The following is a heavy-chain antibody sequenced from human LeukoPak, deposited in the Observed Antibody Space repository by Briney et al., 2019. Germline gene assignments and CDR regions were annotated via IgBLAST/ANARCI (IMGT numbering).Heavy chain of an antibody. D-gene: IGHD3-22*01. CDR2: INHSGST. CDR3: ASNTYYYDSSGYLKGYYFDY. CDR1: GGSFSGYY. Sequence: SETLSLTCAVYGGSFSGYYWSWIRQPPGKGLEWIGEINHSGSTNYNPSLKSRVTMSVDTSKSQFSLKLSSVTAADTAVYYCASNTYYYDSSGYLKGYYFDYWGQGTLVTVSS. J-gene: IGHJ4*02. V-gene: IGHV4-34*01.